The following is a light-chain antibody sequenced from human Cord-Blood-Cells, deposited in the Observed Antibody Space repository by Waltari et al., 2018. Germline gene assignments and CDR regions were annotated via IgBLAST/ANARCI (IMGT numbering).Light chain of an antibody. V-gene: IGKV1-39*01. J-gene: IGKJ4*01. CDR1: QSISSY. Sequence: DIQMTQSPSSLSASVGDRVTITCRASQSISSYLNWYQQKPGKAPKLLIYAASSLQSGVASRFSGSGAVTEFTLTISSLQPGDFATYYCQQSYRSPLTFGGGTKGGIK. CDR2: AAS. CDR3: QQSYRSPLT.